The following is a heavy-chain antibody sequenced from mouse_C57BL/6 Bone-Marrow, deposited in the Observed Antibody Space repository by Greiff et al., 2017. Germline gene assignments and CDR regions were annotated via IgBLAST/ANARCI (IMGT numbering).Heavy chain of an antibody. CDR1: GFNIKDDY. J-gene: IGHJ2*01. D-gene: IGHD2-1*01. V-gene: IGHV14-4*01. Sequence: EVQLQQSGAELVRPGASVKLSCTASGFNIKDDYMHWVKQRPEQGLEWIGWIDPENGDTEYASKFQGKATITADTSSNTAYLQLSSLTSEDTAVYYCTTDGNYVEYYFAYWGQGTTLTVSS. CDR3: TTDGNYVEYYFAY. CDR2: IDPENGDT.